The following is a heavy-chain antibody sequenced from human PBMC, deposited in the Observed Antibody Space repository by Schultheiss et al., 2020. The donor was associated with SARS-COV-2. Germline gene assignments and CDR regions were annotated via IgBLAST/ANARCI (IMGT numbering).Heavy chain of an antibody. J-gene: IGHJ4*02. V-gene: IGHV3-23*01. Sequence: GGSLRLSCAASGFTFSSYSMNWVRQAPGKGLEWVSAISGSGGSTYYADSVKGRFTISRDNSKNTLYLQMNSLRAEDTAVYYCANGLERRDYFDYWGQGTLVTVSS. D-gene: IGHD1-1*01. CDR2: ISGSGGST. CDR1: GFTFSSYS. CDR3: ANGLERRDYFDY.